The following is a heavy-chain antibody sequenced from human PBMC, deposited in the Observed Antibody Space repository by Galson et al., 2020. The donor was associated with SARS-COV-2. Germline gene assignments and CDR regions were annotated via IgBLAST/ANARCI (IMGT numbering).Heavy chain of an antibody. J-gene: IGHJ6*03. CDR3: ARGRSRQQWVVLDYYYMDV. CDR2: MNPNCGNT. CDR1: GYTHICHV. Sequence: SVTVSCQYSGYTHICHVINRVRQATGQGLAWMGWMNPNCGNTGYAQKFQGRATMTRNTPISTAYMALSSQRSEDTAVYYCARGRSRQQWVVLDYYYMDVWGKGTAVTVSS. V-gene: IGHV1-8*02. D-gene: IGHD6-19*01.